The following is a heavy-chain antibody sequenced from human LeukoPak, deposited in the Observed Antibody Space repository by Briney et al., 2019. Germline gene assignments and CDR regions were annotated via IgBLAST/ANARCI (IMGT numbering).Heavy chain of an antibody. V-gene: IGHV4-61*01. Sequence: SETLSLTCTVSGYSISSGYYWGWIRQPPGKGLEWIGYIYYSGSTNYNPSLKSRVTISVDTSKNQFSLKLSSVTAADTAVYYCARDGGVIMNYYYGMDVWGQGTTVTVSS. J-gene: IGHJ6*02. D-gene: IGHD3-10*01. CDR2: IYYSGST. CDR1: GYSISSGYY. CDR3: ARDGGVIMNYYYGMDV.